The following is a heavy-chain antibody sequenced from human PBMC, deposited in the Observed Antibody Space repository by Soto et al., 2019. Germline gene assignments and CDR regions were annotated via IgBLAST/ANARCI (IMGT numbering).Heavy chain of an antibody. CDR1: GGSFSNYY. CDR3: ASSPCFRI. J-gene: IGHJ4*02. V-gene: IGHV4-34*02. CDR2: INHIGNT. Sequence: QVQLQQWGAGLLKPSETLSLTCAVYGGSFSNYYWSWIRQPPGKGLEWIGEINHIGNTNYNPSLKSRVTISVEPSKNQFSLKLISVTAADTAVYYCASSPCFRIWGQGVLVAVSS.